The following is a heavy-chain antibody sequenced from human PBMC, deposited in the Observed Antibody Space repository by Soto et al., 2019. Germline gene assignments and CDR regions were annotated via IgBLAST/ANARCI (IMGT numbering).Heavy chain of an antibody. Sequence: TLSPTCTVSGGSLSSGGFYWSGIPQPPGKGLEWIGYIYYSGSTYYNPSLKSRVTISVDTSKNQFSLKLSSVTAADTAVYYCARGSYYDSSGYYGPWGQGTLVTVSS. V-gene: IGHV4-31*03. CDR1: GGSLSSGGFY. D-gene: IGHD3-22*01. CDR3: ARGSYYDSSGYYGP. J-gene: IGHJ5*02. CDR2: IYYSGST.